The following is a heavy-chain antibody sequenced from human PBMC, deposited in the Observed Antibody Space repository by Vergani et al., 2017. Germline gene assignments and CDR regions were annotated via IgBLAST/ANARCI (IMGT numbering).Heavy chain of an antibody. CDR1: GGTFSSYA. D-gene: IGHD3-10*01. Sequence: QVQLVQSGAEVKKPGSSVKVSCKASGGTFSSYAISWVRQAPGQGLEWMGRIIPIFGTANYAQKFQGRVTITADESTSTAYMELSSLRSEDTAVYYCARDIGRGSMSYYSSPYLDYYYYGMDVWGQGTTVTVSS. CDR3: ARDIGRGSMSYYSSPYLDYYYYGMDV. V-gene: IGHV1-69*13. CDR2: IIPIFGTA. J-gene: IGHJ6*02.